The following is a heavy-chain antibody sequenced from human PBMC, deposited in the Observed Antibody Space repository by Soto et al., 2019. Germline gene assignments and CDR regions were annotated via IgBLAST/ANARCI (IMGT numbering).Heavy chain of an antibody. V-gene: IGHV3-30-3*01. CDR1: GFTFSSYA. CDR2: ISYDGSNK. Sequence: PGGSLRLSCAASGFTFSSYAMHWVRQAPGKGLEWVAVISYDGSNKYYADSVKGRFTISRDNSKNTLYLQMNSLRAEDTAVYYCAREEYYYDSSGPFDYWGQGTLVTSPQ. J-gene: IGHJ4*02. D-gene: IGHD3-22*01. CDR3: AREEYYYDSSGPFDY.